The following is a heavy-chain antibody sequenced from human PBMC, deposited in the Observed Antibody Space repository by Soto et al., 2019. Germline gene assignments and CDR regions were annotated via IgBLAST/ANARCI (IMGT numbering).Heavy chain of an antibody. J-gene: IGHJ4*02. CDR3: ARVSRGGSYYLVDD. D-gene: IGHD1-26*01. Sequence: EVQLVESGGGLVKPGGSLRLSCAASGFTFSSYSMNWVRQAPGKGLEWVSSISSSSSYIYYADSVKGRFTISRDNAKNSLYLQMNSLRAEDTAVYYCARVSRGGSYYLVDDWGQGTLVTVSS. V-gene: IGHV3-21*01. CDR2: ISSSSSYI. CDR1: GFTFSSYS.